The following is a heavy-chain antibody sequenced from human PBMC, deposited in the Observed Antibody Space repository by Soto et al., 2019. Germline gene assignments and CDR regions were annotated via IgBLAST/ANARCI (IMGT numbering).Heavy chain of an antibody. Sequence: SETLSLTCAVSGDSISSSNWWSWVRQPPGKGLEWIGYIYYSGSTNYNPSLKSRVIISVDTSKNQFSLKLSSVTAADTAVYYCARAITGTLDYWGQGTLVTVSS. CDR2: IYYSGST. D-gene: IGHD1-20*01. J-gene: IGHJ4*02. CDR1: GDSISSSNW. CDR3: ARAITGTLDY. V-gene: IGHV4-4*02.